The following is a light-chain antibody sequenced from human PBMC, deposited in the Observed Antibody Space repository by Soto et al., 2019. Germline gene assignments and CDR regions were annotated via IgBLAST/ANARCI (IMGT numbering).Light chain of an antibody. V-gene: IGLV2-8*01. CDR2: EVT. CDR3: SSYAGSNNFV. Sequence: QSALTQPASVSGSPGQSITISCTGSDVGSYNLVSWYQQHPGKAPKLVIYEVTKRPSGVPDRVSASKSGNTASLTVSGLRAEDEADYYCSSYAGSNNFVFGSGTKLTVL. CDR1: SDVGSYNL. J-gene: IGLJ1*01.